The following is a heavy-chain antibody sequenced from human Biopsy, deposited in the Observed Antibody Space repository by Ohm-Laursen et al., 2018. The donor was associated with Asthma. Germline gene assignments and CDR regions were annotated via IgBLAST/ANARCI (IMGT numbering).Heavy chain of an antibody. CDR2: IFFDGTNK. CDR3: ARGDSSNWSHYYFDY. V-gene: IGHV3-33*08. D-gene: IGHD3-22*01. J-gene: IGHJ4*02. CDR1: GFSFSSYG. Sequence: SLRLSCAASGFSFSSYGMHWVRQTPGKGLEWVAVIFFDGTNKYYADSVRGRFTISRDYSKNTLYLQMHSLRAEDTAVYYCARGDSSNWSHYYFDYWGQGALVTVSS.